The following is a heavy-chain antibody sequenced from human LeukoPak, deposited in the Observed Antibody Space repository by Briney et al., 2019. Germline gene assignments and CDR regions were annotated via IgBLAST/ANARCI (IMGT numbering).Heavy chain of an antibody. CDR1: GFTVDSNY. J-gene: IGHJ4*02. CDR3: ARGDDSGYYDYFDY. CDR2: IYTGGNT. V-gene: IGHV3-53*01. Sequence: GGSLRLSCAASGFTVDSNYLSWVRQAPGKGLEWVSTIYTGGNTYYAASVEGRFTISRDFSKNTVFLHMNSLRAEDTAMYYCARGDDSGYYDYFDYWGQGALVTVSS. D-gene: IGHD3-22*01.